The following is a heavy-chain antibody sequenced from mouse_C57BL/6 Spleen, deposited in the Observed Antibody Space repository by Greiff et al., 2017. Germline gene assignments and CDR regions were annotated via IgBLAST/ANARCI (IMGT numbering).Heavy chain of an antibody. CDR3: TTPYYGSTWFAY. Sequence: VQLQQSGAELVRPGASVTLSCKASGYTFTDYEMHWVKQTPVHGLEWIGAIDPETGGTASNQKFKGKAILTADKSSSTAYMELRSLTSEDSAFYYCTTPYYGSTWFAYWGQGTLVTVAA. J-gene: IGHJ3*01. V-gene: IGHV1-15*01. D-gene: IGHD1-1*01. CDR1: GYTFTDYE. CDR2: IDPETGGT.